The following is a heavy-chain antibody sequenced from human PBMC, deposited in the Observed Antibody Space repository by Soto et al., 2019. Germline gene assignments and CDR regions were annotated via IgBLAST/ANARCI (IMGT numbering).Heavy chain of an antibody. V-gene: IGHV4-4*02. CDR1: GGSISSSNW. J-gene: IGHJ4*02. Sequence: QVQLQESGPGLVKPSGTLSLTCGASGGSISSSNWWSWVRQPPGKGLEWIGEIHHSGISKYNPSLESSLTISVAKSKNRFSLLLTSATAADTAVYYCARACLNVICCIPGRGLWGPGTLVLVSS. D-gene: IGHD2-8*01. CDR2: IHHSGIS. CDR3: ARACLNVICCIPGRGL.